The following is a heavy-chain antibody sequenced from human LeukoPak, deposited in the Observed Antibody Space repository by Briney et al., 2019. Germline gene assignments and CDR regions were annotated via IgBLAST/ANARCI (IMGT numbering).Heavy chain of an antibody. CDR3: VRDKAGSFYGSAAFHYNYNGMDL. V-gene: IGHV4-59*12. CDR2: IYYSGST. CDR1: GGSISSYY. Sequence: SETLSLTCTVSGGSISSYYWSWIRQPPGKGLEWIGYIYYSGSTNYNPSLKSRVTISIDASKNEVSLKLTSVTAADTAVYYCVRDKAGSFYGSAAFHYNYNGMDLWGQGTAVTVSS. D-gene: IGHD3-10*01. J-gene: IGHJ6*02.